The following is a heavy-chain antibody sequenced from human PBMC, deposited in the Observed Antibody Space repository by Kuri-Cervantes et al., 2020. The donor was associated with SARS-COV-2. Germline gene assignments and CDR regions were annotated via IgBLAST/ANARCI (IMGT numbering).Heavy chain of an antibody. J-gene: IGHJ5*02. V-gene: IGHV4-59*01. CDR3: ARDKGILTGYYTGWFDP. CDR2: IYYSGST. Sequence: GSLKISCTVSGGSISSYYWSWIRQPPGKGLEWIGYIYYSGSTNYNPSLKSRVTISVDTSKNQFSLKLSSVTAADTAVYYCARDKGILTGYYTGWFDPWGQGTLVTVSS. CDR1: GGSISSYY. D-gene: IGHD3-9*01.